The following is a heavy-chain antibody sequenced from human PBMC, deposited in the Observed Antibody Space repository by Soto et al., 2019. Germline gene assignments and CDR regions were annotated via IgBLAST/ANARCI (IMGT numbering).Heavy chain of an antibody. V-gene: IGHV1-69*13. Sequence: ASVKVSCKASGGTFSSYAISWVRQAPGQGLEWMGGIIPIFGTANYTQKFQGRVTITADVSTSAAYMELSSLRSEDTAVYYCAKYYYDSSGYYPYYYWGQGTLVTVSS. CDR3: AKYYYDSSGYYPYYY. CDR1: GGTFSSYA. D-gene: IGHD3-22*01. J-gene: IGHJ4*02. CDR2: IIPIFGTA.